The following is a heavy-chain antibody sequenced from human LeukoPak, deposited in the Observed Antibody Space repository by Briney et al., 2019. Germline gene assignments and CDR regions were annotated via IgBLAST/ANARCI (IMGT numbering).Heavy chain of an antibody. V-gene: IGHV3-48*03. Sequence: GGSLRLSCAASGFTFSSYEMNGVPQAPGKGRGWVSYISSSGSTIYYADSVKGRFTISRDNAKNSLYLQMNSLRAEDTAVYYCAKDLGYDYVWGEGNLYDYWGRGTLVTVSS. CDR3: AKDLGYDYVWGEGNLYDY. CDR1: GFTFSSYE. D-gene: IGHD3-16*01. J-gene: IGHJ4*02. CDR2: ISSSGSTI.